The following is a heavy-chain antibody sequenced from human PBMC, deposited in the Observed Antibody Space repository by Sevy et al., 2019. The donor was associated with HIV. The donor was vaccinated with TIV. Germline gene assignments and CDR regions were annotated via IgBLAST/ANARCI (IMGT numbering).Heavy chain of an antibody. V-gene: IGHV1-2*02. Sequence: ASVKVSCKASGYTFTAYYIHWVRQAPGQGLEWMGWINPNNGGTEYAQKFRGRVTLTWDTSISTAYMELSSLTSDDTAVYYCARVGAYDPRSDLQSWGQGALVTVSS. D-gene: IGHD3-10*01. J-gene: IGHJ5*02. CDR2: INPNNGGT. CDR3: ARVGAYDPRSDLQS. CDR1: GYTFTAYY.